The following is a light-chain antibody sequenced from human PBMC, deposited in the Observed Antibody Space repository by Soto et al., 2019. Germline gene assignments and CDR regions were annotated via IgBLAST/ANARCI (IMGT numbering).Light chain of an antibody. CDR2: DAS. V-gene: IGKV3-11*01. J-gene: IGKJ4*01. CDR1: QSVSSY. Sequence: EIVLTQSPATLSLSPGDRATLSCRASQSVSSYLAWYQQRPGQAPRLLIYDASNRATGTPARFSGSGSGTDFTLTISSLEPEDFAVYYCQQRTNWVIFGGGTKV. CDR3: QQRTNWVI.